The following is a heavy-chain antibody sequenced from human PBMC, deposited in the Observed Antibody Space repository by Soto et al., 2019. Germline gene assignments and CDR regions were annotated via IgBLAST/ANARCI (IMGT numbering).Heavy chain of an antibody. CDR1: GFTFSRYG. J-gene: IGHJ4*02. CDR3: AKFTFDYDSGSSIDY. D-gene: IGHD3-22*01. Sequence: EVRLLESGGGLVQPGGSLRLSCAASGFTFSRYGMSWVRQAPGKGLEWVSVISGSDDNTYYADSVKGRFTISRDNSKNTLYLQMNSLRAADTAVYFCAKFTFDYDSGSSIDYWGQGTLVTVSS. CDR2: ISGSDDNT. V-gene: IGHV3-23*01.